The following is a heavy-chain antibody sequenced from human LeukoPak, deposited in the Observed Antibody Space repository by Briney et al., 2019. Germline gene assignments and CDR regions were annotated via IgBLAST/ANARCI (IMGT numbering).Heavy chain of an antibody. Sequence: PGGSLRLSCAASGFTFSSYNMNWVRQAPGKGLEWVSIIYSGGSTFYADSVKGRFTISRDNSKNTLYLQMNSLRAEDTAVYYCARGGSYLSAFDIWGQGTMVTVSS. J-gene: IGHJ3*02. CDR3: ARGGSYLSAFDI. V-gene: IGHV3-53*01. D-gene: IGHD1-26*01. CDR2: IYSGGST. CDR1: GFTFSSYN.